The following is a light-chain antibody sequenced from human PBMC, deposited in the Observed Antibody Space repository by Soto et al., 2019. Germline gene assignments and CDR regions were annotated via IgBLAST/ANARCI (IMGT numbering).Light chain of an antibody. CDR3: QQYNGSPLT. J-gene: IGKJ4*01. CDR2: VAS. CDR1: QSVNSN. V-gene: IGKV3-15*01. Sequence: EIVMTQSPVTLSVSPGDRATLSCRASQSVNSNLAWYQHKPGQTPTLLIYVASTRATGIPARFSGSGSGTVFTLTISSLPSEDFAVYYCQQYNGSPLTFGGGTKVEFK.